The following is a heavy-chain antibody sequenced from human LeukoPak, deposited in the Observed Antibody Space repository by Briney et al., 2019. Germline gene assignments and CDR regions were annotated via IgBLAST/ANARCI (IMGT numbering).Heavy chain of an antibody. CDR1: GYTLTELS. CDR2: FDPEDGET. CDR3: ARGSGYGDSPGLD. Sequence: ASVKVSCKVSGYTLTELSMHWVRQAPGKGLEWMGGFDPEDGETIYAQQFQGRVTMTRDTSITTAYMEVVRLTSDDTAVYYCARGSGYGDSPGLDWGQGTLVTVSS. D-gene: IGHD4-17*01. V-gene: IGHV1-24*01. J-gene: IGHJ4*02.